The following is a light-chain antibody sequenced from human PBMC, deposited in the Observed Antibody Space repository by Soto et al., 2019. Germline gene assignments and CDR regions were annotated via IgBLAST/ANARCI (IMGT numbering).Light chain of an antibody. CDR3: CSYAGSHYV. J-gene: IGLJ1*01. CDR1: SSDVGSYNL. Sequence: QLVLTQPASVSGSPGQSITISCTGTSSDVGSYNLVSWYQQHPGKAPKLMIYEGSKRPSGVSNRFSGSKSGNTASLTISGLQAEDEADYYCCSYAGSHYVFGTGTKVTVL. CDR2: EGS. V-gene: IGLV2-23*01.